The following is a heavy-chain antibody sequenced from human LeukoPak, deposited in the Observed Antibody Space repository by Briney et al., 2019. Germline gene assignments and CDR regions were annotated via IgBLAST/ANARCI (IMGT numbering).Heavy chain of an antibody. CDR1: GGSFSGYY. CDR3: ARLSDIVVVPAAPEHY. D-gene: IGHD2-2*01. J-gene: IGHJ4*02. V-gene: IGHV4-34*01. Sequence: SETLSLTCAVYGGSFSGYYWSWIRQPPGKGLEWIGEINHSGSTNYNPSLKSRVTISVDTSKNQFSLKLSSVTAADTAVYYCARLSDIVVVPAAPEHYWGQGTLVTVSS. CDR2: INHSGST.